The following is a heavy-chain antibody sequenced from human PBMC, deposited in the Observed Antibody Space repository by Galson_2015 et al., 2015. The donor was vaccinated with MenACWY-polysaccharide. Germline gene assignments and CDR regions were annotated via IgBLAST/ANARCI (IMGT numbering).Heavy chain of an antibody. V-gene: IGHV3-7*01. CDR3: ARERWVRGVFFDQ. J-gene: IGHJ4*02. CDR2: IKQDGSEK. CDR1: GFTFSNFW. D-gene: IGHD3-10*01. Sequence: SLRLSCAASGFTFSNFWMSWVRQAPGKALEWVASIKQDGSEKYLVDSVKGRFTNSRDNAENSLFLQMNSLRAEDTAVYYCARERWVRGVFFDQWGQGTLVTVSS.